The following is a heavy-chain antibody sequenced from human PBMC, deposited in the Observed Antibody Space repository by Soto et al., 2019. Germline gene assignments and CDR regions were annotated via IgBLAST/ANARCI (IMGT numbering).Heavy chain of an antibody. CDR2: ITSDGKKT. CDR1: GFSFASFA. V-gene: IGHV3-30*04. CDR3: ARDPGSDFWSGVFDP. J-gene: IGHJ5*02. Sequence: QVQLVESGGRVVQTGTSLRLSCVASGFSFASFAMHWGRQTPGGGPEWVASITSDGKKTYYADFAKGRVTISRDNAKNRILLEMHRPGPDDTAVYFSARDPGSDFWSGVFDPWGQGTVVSVSS. D-gene: IGHD3-3*01.